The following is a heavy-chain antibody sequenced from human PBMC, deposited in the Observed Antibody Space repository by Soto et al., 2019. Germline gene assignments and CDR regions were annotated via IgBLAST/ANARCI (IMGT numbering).Heavy chain of an antibody. CDR3: AKGRTYNYANYFDP. J-gene: IGHJ5*02. CDR1: GFTFSSYA. CDR2: MSGSGDNT. D-gene: IGHD1-1*01. V-gene: IGHV3-23*01. Sequence: VQLLESGGDLVQPGGSLRLSCAASGFTFSSYAMSWVRQAPGKGPEWVSSMSGSGDNTYYADSVKGRFIISRDNSKNTLHLQMSSLRVDDTAVYSCAKGRTYNYANYFDPWGQGTLVTVSS.